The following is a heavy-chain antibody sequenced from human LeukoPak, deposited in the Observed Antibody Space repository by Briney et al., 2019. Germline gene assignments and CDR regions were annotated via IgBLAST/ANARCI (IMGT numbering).Heavy chain of an antibody. CDR3: ARDLIIYNWRNSGPDV. V-gene: IGHV3-33*01. CDR2: IWYDGSNK. CDR1: GFTFSSYG. J-gene: IGHJ6*04. Sequence: ARGSLRLSCAASGFTFSSYGMHWVRQAPGKGLEWVAVIWYDGSNKYYADSVKGRFTISRDNSKNTLYLQMNSLRAEDTAVYYCARDLIIYNWRNSGPDVWGKGTTVTVSS. D-gene: IGHD1-20*01.